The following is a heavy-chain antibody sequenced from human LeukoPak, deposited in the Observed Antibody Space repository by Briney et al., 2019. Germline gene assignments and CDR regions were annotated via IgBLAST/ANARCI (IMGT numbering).Heavy chain of an antibody. J-gene: IGHJ4*02. D-gene: IGHD3-3*01. V-gene: IGHV3-23*01. CDR3: ARVKTPGFWSGRYFDC. Sequence: PGGSLRLSCAASGLTFSSNAMNWVRQAPGKGLEWVTAISGNGGSTYYADSVKGRFTISRDNAKNTLYLQMNSLRAEDTAVYYCARVKTPGFWSGRYFDCWGQGTLVTVSS. CDR2: ISGNGGST. CDR1: GLTFSSNA.